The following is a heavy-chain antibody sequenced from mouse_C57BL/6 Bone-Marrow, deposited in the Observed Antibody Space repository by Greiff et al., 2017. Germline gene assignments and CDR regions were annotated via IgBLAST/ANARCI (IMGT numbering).Heavy chain of an antibody. CDR2: ISSGGSYP. J-gene: IGHJ1*03. V-gene: IGHV5-6*01. Sequence: EVNVVESGGDLVKPVGSLKLSCAASGFTFSSYGLSWVRQTPDKRLEWVATISSGGSYPYYPDSGKGRFTISRDNAKNTLYLQMSSLKSEDTAMYYCARHRYGSSSWYFDVWGTGTTVTVSS. D-gene: IGHD1-1*01. CDR3: ARHRYGSSSWYFDV. CDR1: GFTFSSYG.